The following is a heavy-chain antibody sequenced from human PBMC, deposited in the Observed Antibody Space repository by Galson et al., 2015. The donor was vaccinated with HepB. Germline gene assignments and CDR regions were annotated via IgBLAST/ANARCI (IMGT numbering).Heavy chain of an antibody. D-gene: IGHD4-23*01. CDR2: ISPSNGNT. CDR1: GYTFINYD. Sequence: SVKVSCKGSGYTFINYDISWVRQAPGQGLEWMGWISPSNGNTNYAQKFQGRVTMTTDTSTSTAYMELRSLRSDDTAMYYCPRVVRAGAPYFDYWGQGTLVTVPS. CDR3: PRVVRAGAPYFDY. J-gene: IGHJ4*02. V-gene: IGHV1-18*01.